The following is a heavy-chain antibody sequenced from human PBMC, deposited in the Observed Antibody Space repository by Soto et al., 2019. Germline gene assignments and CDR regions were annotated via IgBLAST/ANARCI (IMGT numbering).Heavy chain of an antibody. CDR1: GFTVSSNY. J-gene: IGHJ4*02. D-gene: IGHD2-15*01. CDR3: EGIVEKGYCSGGSCSWGDY. CDR2: IYSGGST. Sequence: EVQLVESGGGLVQPGGSRRLSCAASGFTVSSNYMSWVRQVQGKGLEWVSVIYSGGSTYYADSVKGRFTISRHNSKNTLYLQMNSLRAEDTAVYYCEGIVEKGYCSGGSCSWGDYWGQGTLVTVSS. V-gene: IGHV3-53*04.